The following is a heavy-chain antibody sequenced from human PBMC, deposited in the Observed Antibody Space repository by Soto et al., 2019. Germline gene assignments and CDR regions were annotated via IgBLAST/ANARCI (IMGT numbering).Heavy chain of an antibody. CDR3: VRASGYCSGGTCFPFDY. V-gene: IGHV4-30-2*01. J-gene: IGHJ4*02. D-gene: IGHD2-15*01. CDR2: IYHSGSF. CDR1: GGSISVGTYS. Sequence: SETLSLTCDVSGGSISVGTYSWNWIRQPPGKGLEWIGYIYHSGSFYYDPSLKSRVTISIDRSKNQFSLNLSSVTAADTAVYYCVRASGYCSGGTCFPFDYWGRGTLVTVSS.